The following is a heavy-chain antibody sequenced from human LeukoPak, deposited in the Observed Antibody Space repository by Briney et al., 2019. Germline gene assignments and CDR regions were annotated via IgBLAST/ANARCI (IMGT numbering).Heavy chain of an antibody. D-gene: IGHD7-27*01. CDR3: ATTGDFDAFDI. Sequence: SQTLSLTCTVSGGSISSGDYYWSWIRQPAGKGLEWIGRIYTSGSTNYNPSLKSRVTISVDTSKNQFSLKLSSVTAADTAVYYCATTGDFDAFDIWGQGTMVTVSS. V-gene: IGHV4-61*02. J-gene: IGHJ3*02. CDR1: GGSISSGDYY. CDR2: IYTSGST.